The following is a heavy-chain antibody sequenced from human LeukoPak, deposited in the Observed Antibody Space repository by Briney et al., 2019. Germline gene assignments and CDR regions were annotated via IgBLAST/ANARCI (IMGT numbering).Heavy chain of an antibody. CDR3: ARTVRGIMAHLDY. CDR2: ISYSDRTV. D-gene: IGHD3-10*01. Sequence: PGGSLRLSCAASGFTFSDYSMNWVRQAPGKGLEGISYISYSDRTVYNEDSVKGRFTISRDSAQNLLFLQMNSLRAEDTAVYYCARTVRGIMAHLDYWGQGTPVIVSS. CDR1: GFTFSDYS. J-gene: IGHJ4*02. V-gene: IGHV3-48*04.